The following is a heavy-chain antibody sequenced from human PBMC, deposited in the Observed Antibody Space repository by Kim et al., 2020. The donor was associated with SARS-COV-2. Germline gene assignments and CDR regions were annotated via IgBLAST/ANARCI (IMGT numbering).Heavy chain of an antibody. V-gene: IGHV3-23*01. CDR1: GFTFSSYA. Sequence: GGSLRLSCAASGFTFSSYAMSWVRQSPGNGLEWVSAISGSVGSTYYADSVKGRFTISRDNSKNTMYLQMNSLRAEDTAVYYCAKDPIAVVVPAAVLFDYWGQGTLVTVSS. J-gene: IGHJ4*02. CDR2: ISGSVGST. CDR3: AKDPIAVVVPAAVLFDY. D-gene: IGHD2-2*01.